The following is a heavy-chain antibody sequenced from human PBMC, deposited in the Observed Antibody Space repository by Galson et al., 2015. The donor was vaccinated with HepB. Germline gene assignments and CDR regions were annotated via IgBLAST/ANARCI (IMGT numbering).Heavy chain of an antibody. CDR3: AKSVVVPAAAYGMDV. CDR1: GYSFTSYW. V-gene: IGHV5-10-1*01. CDR2: IDPSDSYT. Sequence: QSGAEVKKPGESLRISCKGSGYSFTSYWISWVRQMPGKGLEWMGRIDPSDSYTNYSPSFQGHVTISADKSISTAYLQWSSLKASDTAMYYCAKSVVVPAAAYGMDVWGQGTTVTVSS. D-gene: IGHD2-2*01. J-gene: IGHJ6*02.